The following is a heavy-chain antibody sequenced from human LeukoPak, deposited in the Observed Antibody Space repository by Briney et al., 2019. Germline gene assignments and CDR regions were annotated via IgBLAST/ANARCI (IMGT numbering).Heavy chain of an antibody. CDR3: ARPRAPVTRISSFDI. CDR2: IYYSGST. V-gene: IGHV4-59*01. CDR1: GGSISSYY. D-gene: IGHD4-17*01. Sequence: SETLSLTCTVSGGSISSYYWSWIRQPPGKGLEWIGYIYYSGSTNYNPSLKSRVTISVDTSKNQFSLKLSSVTAADTAVYYCARPRAPVTRISSFDIWGQGTMVTVSS. J-gene: IGHJ3*02.